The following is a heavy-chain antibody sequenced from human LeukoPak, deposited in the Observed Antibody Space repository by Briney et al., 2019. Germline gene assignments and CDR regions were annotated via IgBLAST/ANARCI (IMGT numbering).Heavy chain of an antibody. V-gene: IGHV3-48*03. CDR1: GFTFSSYE. Sequence: QPGGSLRLSCAASGFTFSSYEMNWVRQAPGKGLEWVSYISSSGSTIYYADSVKGRFTISRDNAKNSLYLQMNSLRAEDTAMYYCAREIGGGLHYFHSWGQGTPVTVSS. CDR2: ISSSGSTI. J-gene: IGHJ4*02. CDR3: AREIGGGLHYFHS. D-gene: IGHD1-26*01.